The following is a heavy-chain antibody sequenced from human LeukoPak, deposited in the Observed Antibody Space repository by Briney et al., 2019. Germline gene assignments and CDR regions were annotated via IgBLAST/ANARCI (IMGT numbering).Heavy chain of an antibody. D-gene: IGHD2-15*01. CDR1: GFTFSDYW. V-gene: IGHV3-74*01. Sequence: PGGSLRLSCDASGFTFSDYWMHWVRRVPGKGLVWVSRIKTDGSEASYMDSVKGRFIISRYNAKNTLYLQMNSLRDDDTAVYFCARDVGPYGGSPGADWGQGTLVIVST. CDR3: ARDVGPYGGSPGAD. CDR2: IKTDGSEA. J-gene: IGHJ4*02.